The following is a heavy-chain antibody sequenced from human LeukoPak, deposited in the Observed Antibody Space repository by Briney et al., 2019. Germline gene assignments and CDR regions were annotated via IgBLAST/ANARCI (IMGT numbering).Heavy chain of an antibody. Sequence: GGSLRLSCAASGFTFSDYEMNWVRQAPGKGLEWVSYISGSGNTIHYADSVKGRFTISRDNAKNSLYLQMNSLRVEDTAIYYCARDSRGWYGRIDYRGQGTLVTVSS. CDR3: ARDSRGWYGRIDY. D-gene: IGHD6-19*01. V-gene: IGHV3-48*03. CDR1: GFTFSDYE. J-gene: IGHJ4*02. CDR2: ISGSGNTI.